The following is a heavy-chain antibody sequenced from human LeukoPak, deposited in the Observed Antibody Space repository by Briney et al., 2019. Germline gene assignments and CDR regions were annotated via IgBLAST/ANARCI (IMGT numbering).Heavy chain of an antibody. CDR2: IYYSGST. CDR1: GGSISSYY. D-gene: IGHD2-2*01. Sequence: SETLSLTCTASGGSISSYYWSWIRQPPGKGLEWIGYIYYSGSTNYNPSFKSRVTISVDTSKNHFSLKLSSLTAADTAVYYCAREVYCCSTSCYGAYYMDVWGKGTTVTISS. V-gene: IGHV4-59*01. CDR3: AREVYCCSTSCYGAYYMDV. J-gene: IGHJ6*03.